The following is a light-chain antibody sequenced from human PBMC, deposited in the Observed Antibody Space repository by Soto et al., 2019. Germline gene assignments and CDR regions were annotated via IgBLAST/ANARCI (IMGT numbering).Light chain of an antibody. CDR1: QSVSSY. CDR2: GAS. J-gene: IGKJ1*01. Sequence: EIVLTQSPATLSLSPGERATLSCRASQSVSSYLAWYQQKPGQAPRLLIYGASNRATGIPARFSGSGSGTDFTLTISSLEPEDFAVYYCQQHSSWPRTFGQGTKVEI. V-gene: IGKV3-11*01. CDR3: QQHSSWPRT.